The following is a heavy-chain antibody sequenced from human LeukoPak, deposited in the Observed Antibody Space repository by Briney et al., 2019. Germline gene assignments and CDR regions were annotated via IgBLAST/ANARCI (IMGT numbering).Heavy chain of an antibody. D-gene: IGHD6-13*01. CDR1: GGTFSSYA. V-gene: IGHV1-69*04. CDR3: ASIAAAGMSKDY. CDR2: IIPILGIA. Sequence: SVKVSCKASGGTFSSYAISWVRQAPGQGLEWMGRIIPILGIANYAQKFQGRVTITADKSTSTAYMELSSLRSEDTAVYYCASIAAAGMSKDYWGQGTLVTVSS. J-gene: IGHJ4*02.